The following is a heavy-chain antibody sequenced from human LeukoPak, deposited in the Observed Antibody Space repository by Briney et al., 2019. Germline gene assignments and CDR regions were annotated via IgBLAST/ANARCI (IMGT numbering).Heavy chain of an antibody. CDR3: ARIIAASATWDY. CDR2: INPSGGST. V-gene: IGHV1-46*01. CDR1: GYTFTTYY. J-gene: IGHJ4*02. D-gene: IGHD6-13*01. Sequence: ASVKVSCKASGYTFTTYYLHWVRQAPGHGLEWMGLINPSGGSTSYAQKFQGRVTMTRDTSTSTVYMELSSLRSEDTAVYYCARIIAASATWDYWGQGTLVTVSS.